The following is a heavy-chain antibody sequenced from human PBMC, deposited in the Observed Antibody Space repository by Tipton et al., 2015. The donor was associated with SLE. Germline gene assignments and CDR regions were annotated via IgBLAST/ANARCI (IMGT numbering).Heavy chain of an antibody. D-gene: IGHD3-22*01. CDR2: ISWDGSDT. V-gene: IGHV3-43*01. CDR3: ARDHSIITMMPLFRAPYRMDV. Sequence: SLRLSCAASGFTFDDYSMQWVRQAPGKGLEWVSLISWDGSDTFYADSVKGRFTISRDNSKRSLYLQMNSLRSEDTALYYCARDHSIITMMPLFRAPYRMDVWGQGTTVTVSS. J-gene: IGHJ6*02. CDR1: GFTFDDYS.